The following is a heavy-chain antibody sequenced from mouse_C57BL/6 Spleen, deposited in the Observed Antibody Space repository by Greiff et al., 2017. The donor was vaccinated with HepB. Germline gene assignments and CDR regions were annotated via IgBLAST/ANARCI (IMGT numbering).Heavy chain of an antibody. CDR3: ARRGSSGVDY. CDR2: IYPSDSET. J-gene: IGHJ2*01. V-gene: IGHV1-61*01. CDR1: GYTFTSYW. D-gene: IGHD3-2*02. Sequence: QVQLQQPGAELVRPGSSVKLSCKASGYTFTSYWMDWVKQRPGQGLEWIGNIYPSDSETHYNQKFKDKATLTVDKSSSTAYMQLSSLTSEDSAVYYCARRGSSGVDYWGQGTTLTVSS.